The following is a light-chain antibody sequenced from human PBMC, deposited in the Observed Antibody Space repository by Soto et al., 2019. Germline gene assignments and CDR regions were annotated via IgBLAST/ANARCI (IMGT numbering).Light chain of an antibody. CDR1: SSDVGGYNY. CDR3: SSYTTSNARQIV. J-gene: IGLJ1*01. V-gene: IGLV2-14*03. CDR2: DVT. Sequence: QSVLTQPPSVSGSPGQSITISCTGTSSDVGGYNYVSWYQHHPGKAPTLIIYDVTNRPSGVSNPFSGSKSGNTASLTISGLQPEDEADYYCSSYTTSNARQIVFGTGTKVTVL.